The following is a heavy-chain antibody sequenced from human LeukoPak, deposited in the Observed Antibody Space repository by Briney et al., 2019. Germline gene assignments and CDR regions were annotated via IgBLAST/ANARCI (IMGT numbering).Heavy chain of an antibody. J-gene: IGHJ4*02. Sequence: GGSLRLSCAASGFTFSSYWMSWVRQAPGKGLEWVANIKQDGSEKYYVDSVKGRFTISRDNAKNSLYLQMNSLRAEDTAVYYCARDPMTTSTQFDYWGQGTLVTVSS. CDR3: ARDPMTTSTQFDY. CDR2: IKQDGSEK. V-gene: IGHV3-7*03. CDR1: GFTFSSYW. D-gene: IGHD4-17*01.